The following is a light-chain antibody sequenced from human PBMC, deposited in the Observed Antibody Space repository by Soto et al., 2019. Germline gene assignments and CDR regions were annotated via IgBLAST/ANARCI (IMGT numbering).Light chain of an antibody. CDR2: GAS. Sequence: EIVLTQSPGTLSLSPGDRATLSCRASQSVSSNYLAWYQQKPGQAPRLLIYGASSRATGIPDRFSGRGSGTDFTLTISRLEPEDFAVYYCQRYGTSLPLTFGGGTKVEIK. CDR1: QSVSSNY. CDR3: QRYGTSLPLT. V-gene: IGKV3-20*01. J-gene: IGKJ4*01.